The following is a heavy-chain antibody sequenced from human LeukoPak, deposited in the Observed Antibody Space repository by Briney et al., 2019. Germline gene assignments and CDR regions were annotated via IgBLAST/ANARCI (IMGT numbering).Heavy chain of an antibody. D-gene: IGHD3-22*01. V-gene: IGHV4-34*01. Sequence: PSETLSLTCAVYGGSFSGYYWSWIRQPPGKGLEWIGEINHSGSTNYNPSLKSRVTISVDTSKNQFSLKLSSVTAADTAVYYCARGRRLIVVGHYYYYMDVWGKGTMVTASS. J-gene: IGHJ6*03. CDR3: ARGRRLIVVGHYYYYMDV. CDR1: GGSFSGYY. CDR2: INHSGST.